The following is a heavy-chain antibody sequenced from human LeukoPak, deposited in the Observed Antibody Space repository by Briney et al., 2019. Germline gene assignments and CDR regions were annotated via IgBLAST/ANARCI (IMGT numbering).Heavy chain of an antibody. V-gene: IGHV4-59*01. CDR1: GGSISYYY. CDR3: ARDFGSEGYFDY. J-gene: IGHJ4*02. D-gene: IGHD2-15*01. CDR2: IYYSGST. Sequence: SETLSLTCTVSGGSISYYYWSWIRQPPGKGLEWIGYIYYSGSTNYNPSLKSRVTMSVDTSKNQFSLRLSSVTAADTAVYYCARDFGSEGYFDYWGQGTLVTVSS.